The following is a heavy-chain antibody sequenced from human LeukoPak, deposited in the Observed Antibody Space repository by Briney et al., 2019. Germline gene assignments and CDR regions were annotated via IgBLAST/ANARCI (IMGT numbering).Heavy chain of an antibody. CDR3: TTHGPYYDSSGYYLPIDY. CDR2: IRSKANSYAT. V-gene: IGHV3-73*01. D-gene: IGHD3-22*01. Sequence: GGSLRLSCAASGFTFSGSAMHWVRQASGKGLEWVGRIRSKANSYATAYAASVKGRFTISRDDSKNTAYLQMNSLKTEDTAVYYCTTHGPYYDSSGYYLPIDYWGQGTLVTVSS. CDR1: GFTFSGSA. J-gene: IGHJ4*02.